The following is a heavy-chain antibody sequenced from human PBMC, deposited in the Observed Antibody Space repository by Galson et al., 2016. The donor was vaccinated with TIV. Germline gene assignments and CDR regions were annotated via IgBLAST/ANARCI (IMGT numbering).Heavy chain of an antibody. CDR2: IHFTGRT. CDR3: ARETYGDYDNYDAFDF. CDR1: GVSISSGFSY. D-gene: IGHD4-17*01. J-gene: IGHJ3*01. V-gene: IGHV4-31*03. Sequence: LSLTCSVSGVSISSGFSYWNWVRQSPGQGLEWIGYIHFTGRTYYNPSFQSRVSISVDTSKSQFSLHLRSVTAADTAVYFCARETYGDYDNYDAFDFWARGTMVTVAS.